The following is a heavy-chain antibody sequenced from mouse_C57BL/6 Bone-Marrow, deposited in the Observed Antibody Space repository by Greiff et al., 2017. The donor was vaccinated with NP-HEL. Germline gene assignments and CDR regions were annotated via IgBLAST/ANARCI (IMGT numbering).Heavy chain of an antibody. CDR2: IYPRSGNT. D-gene: IGHD3-2*02. V-gene: IGHV1-81*01. J-gene: IGHJ4*01. CDR3: ARRLLLAAPYAMDC. CDR1: GYTFTSYG. Sequence: VQLQQSGAELARPGASVKLSCKASGYTFTSYGISWVKQRTGQGLEWIGEIYPRSGNTYYNEKFKGKATLTADKSSSTAYMELRSLTSEDSAVYFCARRLLLAAPYAMDCWGQGTSVTVSS.